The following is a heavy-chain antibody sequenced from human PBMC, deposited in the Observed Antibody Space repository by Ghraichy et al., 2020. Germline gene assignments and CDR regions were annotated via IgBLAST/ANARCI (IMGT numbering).Heavy chain of an antibody. V-gene: IGHV3-48*03. CDR2: ISSSGSGSSI. J-gene: IGHJ6*03. CDR1: GFIFSEYD. D-gene: IGHD2/OR15-2a*01. CDR3: ARDSSLATNKNYYYLYTDV. Sequence: GESLNISCVGSGFIFSEYDMNWVRQAPGKGLEWISYISSSGSGSSIYYADSVKGRFTISRDNAQNSLLLEMSSLRAEDTGVYFCARDSSLATNKNYYYLYTDVWGEGTTVTVSS.